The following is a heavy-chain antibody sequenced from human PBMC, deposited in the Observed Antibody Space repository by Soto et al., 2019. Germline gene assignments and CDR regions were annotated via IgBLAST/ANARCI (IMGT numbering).Heavy chain of an antibody. CDR1: GGSISSSSYY. D-gene: IGHD1-26*01. J-gene: IGHJ4*02. CDR2: IYYSGST. CDR3: ARHQRSIVGATTSFDY. Sequence: ETLSLTCTVSGGSISSSSYYWGWIRQPPGKGLEWTGSIYYSGSTYYNPSLKSRVTISVDTSKNQFSLKLSSVTAADTAVYYCARHQRSIVGATTSFDYWGQGTLVTVSS. V-gene: IGHV4-39*01.